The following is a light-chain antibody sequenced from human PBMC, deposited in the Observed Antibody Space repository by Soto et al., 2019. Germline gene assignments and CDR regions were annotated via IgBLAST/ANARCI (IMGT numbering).Light chain of an antibody. CDR1: SRDVGGYNY. V-gene: IGLV2-14*01. CDR3: SSYVKYNSSVI. J-gene: IGLJ2*01. CDR2: EVS. Sequence: QSVLTQPASVSGSPGQSITISCTGTSRDVGGYNYVSWHQQHPGKAPKVIITEVSNRPSGVSNRFSGSKSGNTASLTISGLQAEDEADYYCSSYVKYNSSVIFGGGTKLTVL.